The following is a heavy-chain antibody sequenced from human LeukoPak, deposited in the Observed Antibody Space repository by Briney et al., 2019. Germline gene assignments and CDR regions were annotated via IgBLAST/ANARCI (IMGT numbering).Heavy chain of an antibody. J-gene: IGHJ6*02. CDR3: TTPPYSYSNYYGMDV. Sequence: PGGSLRLSCAASGFTFSNAWMSWVRQAPGKGLEWVGRIKSKTDGGTTDYAAPVKGRFTISRDDSKNTLYLQMNSLKTEDTAVYYCTTPPYSYSNYYGMDVWGQGTTVTVSS. D-gene: IGHD5-18*01. V-gene: IGHV3-15*01. CDR2: IKSKTDGGTT. CDR1: GFTFSNAW.